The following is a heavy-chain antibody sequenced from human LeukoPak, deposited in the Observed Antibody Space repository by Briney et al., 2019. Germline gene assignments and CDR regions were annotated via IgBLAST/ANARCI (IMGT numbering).Heavy chain of an antibody. J-gene: IGHJ4*02. CDR1: GASISSGSYY. CDR3: ARGIPYYYDSGNYYNYYFDY. D-gene: IGHD3-10*01. CDR2: IYTSGST. V-gene: IGHV4-61*02. Sequence: SETLSLTCTVSGASISSGSYYWSWIRQPAGKGLEWIGRIYTSGSTNYNLSLKSRVTILVDTSKNQFSLKLSSVTAADTALYYCARGIPYYYDSGNYYNYYFDYWGQGTLVTVSS.